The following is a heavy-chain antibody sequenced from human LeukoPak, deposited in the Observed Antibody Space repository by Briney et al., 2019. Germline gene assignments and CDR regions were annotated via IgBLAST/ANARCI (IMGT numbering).Heavy chain of an antibody. D-gene: IGHD6-13*01. Sequence: GASETLSCNASGSAFTICGSSWERRATGQGLEWRVWTNAYNSSTNYAPKLTVRVPMTTDTSTSTAYMELGSLRADDPAVYYWARALAAAGTVGGDYWGQGTLVTVSS. CDR3: ARALAAAGTVGGDY. CDR1: GSAFTICG. V-gene: IGHV1-18*04. J-gene: IGHJ4*02. CDR2: TNAYNSST.